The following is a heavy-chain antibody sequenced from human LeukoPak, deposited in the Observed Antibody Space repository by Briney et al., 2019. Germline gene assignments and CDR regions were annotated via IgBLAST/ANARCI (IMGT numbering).Heavy chain of an antibody. V-gene: IGHV3-9*01. J-gene: IGHJ4*02. CDR3: ARGVWGDY. CDR1: GFTFDDYA. D-gene: IGHD3-16*01. Sequence: GGSLRLSCAASGFTFDDYAMHWVRQAPGKGLEWVSGISWNSGSIGYADSVKGRFTISRDNAKNSLYLQMDSLGAEDTAVYYCARGVWGDYWGQGTLVTVSS. CDR2: ISWNSGSI.